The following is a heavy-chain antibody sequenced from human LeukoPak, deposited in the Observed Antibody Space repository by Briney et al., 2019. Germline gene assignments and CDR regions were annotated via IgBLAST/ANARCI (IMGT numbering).Heavy chain of an antibody. CDR3: ARWRYDFWSGYPRYYYYGMDV. Sequence: PSETLSLTCTVSGGSISSYYWSWIRQPPGKGLEWIGEINHSGSTNYNPSLKSRVTISVDTSKNQFSLKLSSVTAADTAVYYCARWRYDFWSGYPRYYYYGMDVWGQGTTVTVSS. CDR1: GGSISSYY. D-gene: IGHD3-3*01. CDR2: INHSGST. J-gene: IGHJ6*02. V-gene: IGHV4-34*01.